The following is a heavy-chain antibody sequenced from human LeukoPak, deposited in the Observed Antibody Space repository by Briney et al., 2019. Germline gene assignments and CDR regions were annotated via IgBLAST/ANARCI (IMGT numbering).Heavy chain of an antibody. Sequence: PGGSLRLSCAASGFTFDDYAMHWVRQAPGKGLEWVSLISWDGGSTYYADSVKGRFTISRDNSKNSLYLQMNSLRAEDTALYYCAKDMTYYYGSGSLDYWGQGTLVTVSS. CDR3: AKDMTYYYGSGSLDY. CDR2: ISWDGGST. J-gene: IGHJ4*02. CDR1: GFTFDDYA. D-gene: IGHD3-10*01. V-gene: IGHV3-43D*03.